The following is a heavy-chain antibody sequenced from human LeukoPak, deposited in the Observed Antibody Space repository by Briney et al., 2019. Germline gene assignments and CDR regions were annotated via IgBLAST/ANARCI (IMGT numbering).Heavy chain of an antibody. J-gene: IGHJ4*02. CDR1: GFTFSSYS. D-gene: IGHD2-15*01. CDR3: AKASCSGGSCGRLR. CDR2: ISSSSSYI. V-gene: IGHV3-21*01. Sequence: PGGSLRLSCAASGFTFSSYSMNWVRQAPGKGLEWVSSISSSSSYIYYADSVKGRFTISRDNAKNSLYLQMNSLRAEDTAVYYCAKASCSGGSCGRLRWGQGTLVTVSS.